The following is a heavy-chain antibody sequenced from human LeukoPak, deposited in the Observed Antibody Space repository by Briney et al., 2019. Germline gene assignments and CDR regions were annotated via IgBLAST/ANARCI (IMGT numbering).Heavy chain of an antibody. J-gene: IGHJ4*02. CDR3: AKAAYSSGWDTVYFDY. CDR2: ISWNSGSI. V-gene: IGHV3-9*01. D-gene: IGHD6-19*01. Sequence: GGSLRLSCAASGFTFDDYAMHWVRQAPGKGLEWVSGISWNSGSIGYADSVKGRFTISRDNAKNSLYLQMNSLRAEDTALYYCAKAAYSSGWDTVYFDYWGQGTLVTVSS. CDR1: GFTFDDYA.